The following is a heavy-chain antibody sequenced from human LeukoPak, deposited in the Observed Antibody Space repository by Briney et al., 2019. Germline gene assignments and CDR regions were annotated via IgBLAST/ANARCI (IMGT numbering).Heavy chain of an antibody. CDR1: GFTLSSYA. J-gene: IGHJ3*02. CDR3: AKGTHGDYGSEVAFGI. D-gene: IGHD4-17*01. V-gene: IGHV3-23*01. Sequence: GGSLRLSCAASGFTLSSYAMSWVRQAPGKGLEWVSAISGSGGSTYYADSVKGRFTISRDNSKNTLYLQMNSLRAEDTAVYYCAKGTHGDYGSEVAFGIWGQGTMVTVSS. CDR2: ISGSGGST.